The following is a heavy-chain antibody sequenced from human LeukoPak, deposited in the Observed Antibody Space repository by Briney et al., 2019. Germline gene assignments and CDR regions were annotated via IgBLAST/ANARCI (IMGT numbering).Heavy chain of an antibody. J-gene: IGHJ6*03. CDR3: ARNPPYSSSWYYYYYMDV. D-gene: IGHD6-13*01. CDR1: SGSISSSSYY. CDR2: IYYSGST. V-gene: IGHV4-39*07. Sequence: SETLSLTCTVSSGSISSSSYYWGWIRQPPGKGLEWIGSIYYSGSTYYNPSLKSRVTMSVDTSKNQFSLKLSSATAADTAVYYCARNPPYSSSWYYYYYMDVWGKGTTVTVSS.